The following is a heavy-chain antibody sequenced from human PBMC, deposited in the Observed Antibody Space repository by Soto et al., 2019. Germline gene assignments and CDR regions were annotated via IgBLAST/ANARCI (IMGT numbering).Heavy chain of an antibody. D-gene: IGHD2-15*01. J-gene: IGHJ5*02. CDR1: GGSFSGYY. CDR3: AREPGYCSGGSCYGGWFDP. Sequence: QVQLQQWGAGLLRPSETLCLTCAVYGGSFSGYYWSWIRQPPGKGLEWIGEINPSGSTTYNPSLNSRVTISVDTSKTQFSLKLSSVTAEDTAVYYCAREPGYCSGGSCYGGWFDPWGQGTLVTVSS. CDR2: INPSGST. V-gene: IGHV4-34*01.